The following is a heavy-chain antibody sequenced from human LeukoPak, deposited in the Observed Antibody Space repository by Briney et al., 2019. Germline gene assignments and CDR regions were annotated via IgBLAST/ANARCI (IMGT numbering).Heavy chain of an antibody. J-gene: IGHJ4*02. CDR3: ARDWAAAGFFFDY. CDR2: IYYSGST. CDR1: GGSISSGDYY. D-gene: IGHD6-13*01. V-gene: IGHV4-61*08. Sequence: SETLSLTCTVSGGSISSGDYYWSWIRQPPGKGLEWIGYIYYSGSTNYNPSLKSQVTISVDTSKNQFSLKLSSVTAADTAVYYCARDWAAAGFFFDYWGQGTLVTVSS.